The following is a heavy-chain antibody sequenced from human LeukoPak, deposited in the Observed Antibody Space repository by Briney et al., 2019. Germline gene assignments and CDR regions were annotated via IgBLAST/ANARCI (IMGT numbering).Heavy chain of an antibody. CDR3: AKGAAARPEGAFDY. CDR1: GFTFSSYG. CDR2: ISYDGSNK. Sequence: GGSLRLSCAASGFTFSSYGMHWVRQAPGKGLEWVAVISYDGSNKYYADSVKGRFTISRDNSKNTLYLQMNSLRAEDTAVYYCAKGAAARPEGAFDYWGQGTLVTVSS. J-gene: IGHJ4*02. V-gene: IGHV3-30*18. D-gene: IGHD6-6*01.